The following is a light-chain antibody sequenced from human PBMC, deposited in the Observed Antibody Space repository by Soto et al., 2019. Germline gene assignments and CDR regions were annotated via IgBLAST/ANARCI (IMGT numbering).Light chain of an antibody. CDR2: EGT. V-gene: IGLV2-23*01. J-gene: IGLJ1*01. CDR3: SSYTSSSIYV. CDR1: SSDVGGYNL. Sequence: QSALTQPASVSGSPGQSITVSCAGTSSDVGGYNLVSWYQQHPGKAPKLIIYEGTERPSGISPRFSGSKSGNTASPTISGLQAEDEADYYCSSYTSSSIYVFGSGTKVTVL.